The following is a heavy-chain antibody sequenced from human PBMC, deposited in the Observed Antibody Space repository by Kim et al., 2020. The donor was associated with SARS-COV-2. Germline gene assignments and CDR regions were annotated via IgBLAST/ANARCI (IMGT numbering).Heavy chain of an antibody. V-gene: IGHV4-39*01. Sequence: SETLSLTCIVSGGSISSSSYYWGWIRQPPGKGLEWIGSIYYSGSTYYNPSLKSRVTISVDTSKNQFSLKLSSVTAADTAVYYCARRAVVVVAAPFDYGGQGTRVTVSS. CDR2: IYYSGST. CDR1: GGSISSSSYY. D-gene: IGHD2-15*01. CDR3: ARRAVVVVAAPFDY. J-gene: IGHJ4*02.